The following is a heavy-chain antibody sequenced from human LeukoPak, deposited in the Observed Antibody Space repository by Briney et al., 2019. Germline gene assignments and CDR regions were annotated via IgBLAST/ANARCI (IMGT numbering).Heavy chain of an antibody. CDR3: AREMVIAGTPSRNFDY. V-gene: IGHV3-74*01. D-gene: IGHD2/OR15-2a*01. Sequence: GSLRLSCAASGFTFSSYWMHWVRQAPGKGLVWVSRINSDGSSTSYADSVKGRFTISRDNAKNTLYLQMNSLRAEDTAVYYCAREMVIAGTPSRNFDYWGQGTLVTVSS. CDR2: INSDGSST. CDR1: GFTFSSYW. J-gene: IGHJ4*02.